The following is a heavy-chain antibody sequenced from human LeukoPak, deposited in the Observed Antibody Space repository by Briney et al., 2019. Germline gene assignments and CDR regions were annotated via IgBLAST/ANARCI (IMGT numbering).Heavy chain of an antibody. J-gene: IGHJ5*02. V-gene: IGHV4-61*01. CDR1: GGSVSSGSSS. Sequence: SETLSLTCSVSGGSVSSGSSSWSWIRQPPGKGLEWIGYFSYSGSTDYNPSHKSRVTISVDTSKNQFSLKLSSVTAADTAVYYCAREGDCSGGSCYSYGWFDPWGQGTLVIVSS. CDR3: AREGDCSGGSCYSYGWFDP. CDR2: FSYSGST. D-gene: IGHD2-15*01.